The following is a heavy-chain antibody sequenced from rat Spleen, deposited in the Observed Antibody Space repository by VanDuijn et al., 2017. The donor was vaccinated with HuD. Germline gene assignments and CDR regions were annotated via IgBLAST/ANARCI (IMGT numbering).Heavy chain of an antibody. CDR3: TAPIAAISTANWFAY. D-gene: IGHD1-2*01. CDR2: IRTKPNNYAT. Sequence: VQVVESGGGLVQPKESLKISCAASGFTFSNAAMYWVRQAPGKGLEWVARIRTKPNNYATYYADSVKGRFTISRDDSKSMVYLQMDNLKTEDTAMYYCTAPIAAISTANWFAYWGQGTLVTVSS. V-gene: IGHV10-5*01. CDR1: GFTFSNAA. J-gene: IGHJ3*01.